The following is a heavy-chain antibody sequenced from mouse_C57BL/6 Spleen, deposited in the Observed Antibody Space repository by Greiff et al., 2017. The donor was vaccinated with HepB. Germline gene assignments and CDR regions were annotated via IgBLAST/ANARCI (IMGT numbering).Heavy chain of an antibody. Sequence: EVKLVESGGGLVKPGGSLKLSCAASGFTFSSYAMSWVRQTPEKRLEWVATISDGGSYTYYPDNVKGRFTISRDNAKNNLYRQMSHLKSEDTAMYYCARDANYYGSSYWYFDVWGTGTTVTVAS. CDR1: GFTFSSYA. V-gene: IGHV5-4*01. CDR2: ISDGGSYT. CDR3: ARDANYYGSSYWYFDV. D-gene: IGHD1-1*01. J-gene: IGHJ1*03.